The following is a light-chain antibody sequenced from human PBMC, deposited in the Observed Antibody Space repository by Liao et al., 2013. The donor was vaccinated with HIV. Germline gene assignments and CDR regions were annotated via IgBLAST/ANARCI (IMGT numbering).Light chain of an antibody. Sequence: SYELTQPPSVSVAPGQTATITCGGDNLQRKSVHWYQQRPGQAPVVVIYQDTYRPSGIPERFSGSNSGNTATLTISGTQPMDEADYYCQAWDRNTAIFGGGTKLTVL. CDR1: NLQRKS. V-gene: IGLV3-21*01. CDR3: QAWDRNTAI. J-gene: IGLJ2*01. CDR2: QDT.